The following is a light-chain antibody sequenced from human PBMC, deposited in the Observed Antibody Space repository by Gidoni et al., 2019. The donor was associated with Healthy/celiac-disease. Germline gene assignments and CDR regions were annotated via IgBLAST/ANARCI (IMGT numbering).Light chain of an antibody. J-gene: IGKJ4*01. Sequence: ELMLTQSPGTLSLSPGERATLSCRASQSVSSSYLAWYQQKPGQAPRLLIYGASSRATGIPDRFSGSGSGTDFTLTISRLEPEDFAVYYCQQYGSSPQITFGGGTKVEIK. V-gene: IGKV3-20*01. CDR1: QSVSSSY. CDR3: QQYGSSPQIT. CDR2: GAS.